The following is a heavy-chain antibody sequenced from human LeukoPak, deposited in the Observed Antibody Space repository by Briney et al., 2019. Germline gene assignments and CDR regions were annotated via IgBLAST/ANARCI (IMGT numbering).Heavy chain of an antibody. V-gene: IGHV3-23*01. D-gene: IGHD1-26*01. J-gene: IGHJ4*02. Sequence: GGSLRLSCAASGFTFSSYAMSRVRQAPGKGLEWVSAISGSGGSTYYADSVKGRFTISRDNCKVTPYVQMKSLRAEDRAVYYCSRGGANTRWDYWGQGTLVTVSS. CDR2: ISGSGGST. CDR1: GFTFSSYA. CDR3: SRGGANTRWDY.